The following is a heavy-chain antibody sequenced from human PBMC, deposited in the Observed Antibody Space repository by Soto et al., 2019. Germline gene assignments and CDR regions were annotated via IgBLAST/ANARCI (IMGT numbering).Heavy chain of an antibody. D-gene: IGHD2-15*01. CDR1: GFGFGIFR. CDR2: IVVGNGNT. V-gene: IGHV1-58*01. J-gene: IGHJ6*02. Sequence: SVKVYCKTAGFGFGIFRVQLVSQDHGQGLEWIGWIVVGNGNTNYAQKFQGRVSITRDMSTRTTYMDLYNLRSEDTAVYFCSTDRPDMALGWPAWGQGTSVTLSS. CDR3: STDRPDMALGWPA.